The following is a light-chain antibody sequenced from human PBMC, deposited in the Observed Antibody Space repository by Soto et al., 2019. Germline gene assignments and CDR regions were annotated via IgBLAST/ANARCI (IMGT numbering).Light chain of an antibody. CDR3: SSYTSSSTRV. CDR2: DVN. Sequence: QSALTQPASVSGSPGQSITNSCTGTSSDVGGYNYVSWYQQNPGKAPKLMIYDVNNRPSGVSYRFSGSKSGNTASLTISGPQAEDEADYYCSSYTSSSTRVFGTGTKLTVL. CDR1: SSDVGGYNY. J-gene: IGLJ1*01. V-gene: IGLV2-14*01.